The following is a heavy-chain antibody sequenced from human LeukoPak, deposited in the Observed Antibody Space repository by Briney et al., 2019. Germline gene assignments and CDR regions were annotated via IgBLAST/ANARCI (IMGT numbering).Heavy chain of an antibody. J-gene: IGHJ4*02. CDR3: ARGEYDYVWGSYYDGYYFDY. CDR2: IIPIFGTA. D-gene: IGHD3-16*01. CDR1: GGTFSSYA. V-gene: IGHV1-69*13. Sequence: ASVKVSCKASGGTFSSYAISWVRQAPGQGLEWMGGIIPIFGTANYAQKFQGRVTITADESTSTACMELSSLRSEDTAVYYCARGEYDYVWGSYYDGYYFDYWGQGTLVTVSS.